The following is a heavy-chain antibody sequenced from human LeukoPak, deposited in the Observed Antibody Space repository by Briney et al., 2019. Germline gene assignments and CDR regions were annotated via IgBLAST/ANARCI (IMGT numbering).Heavy chain of an antibody. CDR3: ARSWYPDY. J-gene: IGHJ4*02. Sequence: SETLSLTCAVYGGSFSGYYWSWIRQPPGKGLERIGEINHSGSTNYNPSLKSRVTISVDTSKNQFSLKLSSVTAADTAVYYCARSWYPDYWGQGTLVTVSS. CDR2: INHSGST. V-gene: IGHV4-34*01. D-gene: IGHD6-13*01. CDR1: GGSFSGYY.